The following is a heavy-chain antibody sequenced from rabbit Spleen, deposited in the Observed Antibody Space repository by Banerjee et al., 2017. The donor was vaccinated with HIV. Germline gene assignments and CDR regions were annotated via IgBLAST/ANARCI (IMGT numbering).Heavy chain of an antibody. J-gene: IGHJ6*01. D-gene: IGHD6-1*01. V-gene: IGHV1S40*01. CDR3: TRNKGGGAYPPYAMDL. CDR2: IYGGSSGAT. CDR1: EFSFSGYW. Sequence: QSLEESGGDLVKPGASLTLTCTASEFSFSGYWICWVRQAPGKGLEWIACIYGGSSGATYYASWAKGRFTVSKTSSTTVTLQMTSLTVADTATYFCTRNKGGGAYPPYAMDLWGPGTLVTVS.